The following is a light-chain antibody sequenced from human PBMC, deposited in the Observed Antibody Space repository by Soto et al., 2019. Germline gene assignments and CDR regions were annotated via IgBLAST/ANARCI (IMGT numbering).Light chain of an antibody. CDR3: QQYNAYPWT. CDR2: KAS. CDR1: QSISSW. J-gene: IGKJ1*01. V-gene: IGKV1-5*03. Sequence: DIHMTQSPAALSGSVLERCTITCRASQSISSWLAWYQQKPGKAPKLLIYKASTLESGVPSNFSGSGSGTEFSLTISSLQPEDFATYYCQQYNAYPWTFGQGTKVDIK.